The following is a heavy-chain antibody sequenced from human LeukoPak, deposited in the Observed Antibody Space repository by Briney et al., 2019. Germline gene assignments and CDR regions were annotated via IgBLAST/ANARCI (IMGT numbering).Heavy chain of an antibody. Sequence: ASVKVSCKASGYTFTSYAMNWVRQAPGQGLEWMGWINTNTGNPTYAQGFTGRFDFSLDTSVSTAYLQISSLKAEDTAVYYCARGDRLTGSVFSDYWGQGTLVTVSS. CDR1: GYTFTSYA. D-gene: IGHD3-9*01. V-gene: IGHV7-4-1*02. CDR2: INTNTGNP. J-gene: IGHJ4*02. CDR3: ARGDRLTGSVFSDY.